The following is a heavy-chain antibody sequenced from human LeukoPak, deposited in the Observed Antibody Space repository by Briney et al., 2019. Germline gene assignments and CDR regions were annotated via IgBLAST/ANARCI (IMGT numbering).Heavy chain of an antibody. CDR1: GFTFGDYA. D-gene: IGHD1-26*01. J-gene: IGHJ4*02. CDR3: TRVWDGSYFDY. V-gene: IGHV3-49*04. Sequence: GGSLRLSCTASGFTFGDYAMSWVRQAPGKGLEWVGLIRSKAYGGKTEYAASVKGRFTISRDDSKSIAYLQMNSLKTEDTAVYYCTRVWDGSYFDYWGQGTLVTVSS. CDR2: IRSKAYGGKT.